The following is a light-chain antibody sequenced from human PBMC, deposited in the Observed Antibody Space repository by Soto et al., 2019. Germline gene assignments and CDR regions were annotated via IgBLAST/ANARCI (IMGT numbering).Light chain of an antibody. Sequence: QSVLTQPPSVSGAPGQRVTISCTGSSSNIGAGYDLPWYQQLPGTAPKLLIYDDNNRPSGVPDRFSGSKSGTSASLAITGLQAEDEADYYCQSYDSSLSGYVFGTGTKLTVL. V-gene: IGLV1-40*01. J-gene: IGLJ1*01. CDR2: DDN. CDR3: QSYDSSLSGYV. CDR1: SSNIGAGYD.